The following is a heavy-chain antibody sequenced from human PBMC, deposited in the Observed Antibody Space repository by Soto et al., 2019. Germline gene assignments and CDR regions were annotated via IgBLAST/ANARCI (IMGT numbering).Heavy chain of an antibody. CDR3: ARPPAYYGDHAFLVNDFQH. CDR2: ISSSGSTI. J-gene: IGHJ1*01. V-gene: IGHV3-11*01. CDR1: GFTFSDYY. D-gene: IGHD4-17*01. Sequence: PWGSLRLSWAASGFTFSDYYMSWILQAPGKGLERVSYISSSGSTIYYADSVKGRFTISRDNAKNSLYLQMNSLRAEDTAVYYCARPPAYYGDHAFLVNDFQHWGQGTLVTVSS.